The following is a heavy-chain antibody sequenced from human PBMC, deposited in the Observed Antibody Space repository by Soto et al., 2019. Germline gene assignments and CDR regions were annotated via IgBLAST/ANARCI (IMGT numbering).Heavy chain of an antibody. D-gene: IGHD6-13*01. CDR1: GFTFSSYA. V-gene: IGHV3-23*01. Sequence: PGGSLRLSCAASGFTFSSYAMSWVRQAPGKGLEWVSAISGSGGSTYYADSVKGRFTISRDNSKNTLYLQINSLRAEDTAVYYCAIPPGIAAAGTNYWGQGTLVTVSS. CDR2: ISGSGGST. J-gene: IGHJ4*02. CDR3: AIPPGIAAAGTNY.